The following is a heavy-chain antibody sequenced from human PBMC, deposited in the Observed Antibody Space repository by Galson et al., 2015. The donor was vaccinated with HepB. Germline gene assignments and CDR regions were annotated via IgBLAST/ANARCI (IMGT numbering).Heavy chain of an antibody. CDR1: GGTFSSYT. CDR2: IIPILGIA. J-gene: IGHJ3*02. Sequence: SVKVSCKASGGTFSSYTISWVRQAPGQGLEWMGRIIPILGIANYAQKFQGRVTITADKSTSTAYMELSSLRSDDTAVYYCARWLPGTFDAFDMWGQGTMVTVSS. V-gene: IGHV1-69*02. CDR3: ARWLPGTFDAFDM. D-gene: IGHD5-12*01.